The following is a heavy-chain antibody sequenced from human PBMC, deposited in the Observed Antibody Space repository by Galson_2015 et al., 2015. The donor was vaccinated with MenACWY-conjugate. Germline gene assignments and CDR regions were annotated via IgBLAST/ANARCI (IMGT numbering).Heavy chain of an antibody. Sequence: SLRLSCAASGFTFSSYWMHWVRQAPGKGLVWVSRINSDGSSTSYADSVKGRFTISRDNAKNTLYLQMNSLRAEDTAVYYCARDRVGQYRHNWFDPWGQGTLVTVSS. D-gene: IGHD2-15*01. CDR3: ARDRVGQYRHNWFDP. V-gene: IGHV3-74*01. CDR2: INSDGSST. J-gene: IGHJ5*02. CDR1: GFTFSSYW.